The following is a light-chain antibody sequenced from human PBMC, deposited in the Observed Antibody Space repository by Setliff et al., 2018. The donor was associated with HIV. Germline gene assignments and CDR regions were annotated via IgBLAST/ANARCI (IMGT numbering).Light chain of an antibody. Sequence: VVTQPPSVSGAPGQRVTISCTGSSSNIGTGYDVHWYQQLPGTAPKLLIYGNSNRPSGVPDRFSGSKSGTSASLAIAGLQAEDEADYYCQSYDSSLTGRVFGTGTKVTVL. CDR1: SSNIGTGYD. V-gene: IGLV1-40*01. CDR3: QSYDSSLTGRV. J-gene: IGLJ1*01. CDR2: GNS.